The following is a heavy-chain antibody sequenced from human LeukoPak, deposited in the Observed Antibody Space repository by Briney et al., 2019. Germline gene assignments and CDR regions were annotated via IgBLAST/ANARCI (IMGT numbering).Heavy chain of an antibody. CDR3: AKGPAYSSFDY. V-gene: IGHV3-23*01. D-gene: IGHD6-19*01. J-gene: IGHJ4*02. CDR2: ISNSGGNT. CDR1: GFTFSSYD. Sequence: GGSLRLSCAASGFTFSSYDMSWVRQAPGKGLEWVSLISNSGGNTYYADSVKGRFTISRDNSKNTLFLQMNSLRAEDTAVYYCAKGPAYSSFDYWGQGALVTVSS.